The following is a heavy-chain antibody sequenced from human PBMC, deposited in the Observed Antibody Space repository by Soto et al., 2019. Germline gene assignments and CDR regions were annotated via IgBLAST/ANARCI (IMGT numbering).Heavy chain of an antibody. CDR2: ISSSGSTI. CDR1: GFTFSSYE. J-gene: IGHJ6*02. D-gene: IGHD4-4*01. CDR3: ARTPTAYYGMDV. Sequence: GGSLRLSCAASGFTFSSYEMNWVRQAPGKGLEWVSYISSSGSTIYYADSVKGRFTISRDNAKNSLYLQMNSLRAEDTAVYYCARTPTAYYGMDVWGQGTTVTSP. V-gene: IGHV3-48*03.